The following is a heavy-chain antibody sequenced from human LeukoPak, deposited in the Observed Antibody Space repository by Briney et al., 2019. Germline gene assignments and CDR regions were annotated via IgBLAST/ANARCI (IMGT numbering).Heavy chain of an antibody. CDR3: ARGRVIAAAGTFDY. CDR1: GYTFTGYY. D-gene: IGHD6-13*01. CDR2: INPNSGGT. V-gene: IGHV1-2*02. J-gene: IGHJ4*02. Sequence: ASVKVSCKASGYTFTGYYMHWVRQAPGQGLEWMGWINPNSGGTNYAQKFQGRVTMTRDTSISTAYMELSRPRSDDTAVYYCARGRVIAAAGTFDYWGQGTLVTVSS.